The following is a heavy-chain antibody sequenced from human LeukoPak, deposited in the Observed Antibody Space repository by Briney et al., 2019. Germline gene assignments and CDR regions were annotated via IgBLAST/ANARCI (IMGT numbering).Heavy chain of an antibody. D-gene: IGHD4-23*01. CDR3: TTSDGGFEI. Sequence: PGRSLRLSCAASGFTFSSYAMHWVRQAPEKGLEWVGRIKSKTDGGTTDYAEPVKDRFTISRDDSENTLYLQMNSLKAEDTAVYYCTTSDGGFEIWGRGTMVTVPS. J-gene: IGHJ3*02. V-gene: IGHV3-15*07. CDR1: GFTFSSYA. CDR2: IKSKTDGGTT.